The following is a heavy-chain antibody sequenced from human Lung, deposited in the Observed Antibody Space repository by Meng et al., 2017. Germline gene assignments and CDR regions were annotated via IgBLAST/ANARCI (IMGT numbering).Heavy chain of an antibody. CDR2: ITGDGSST. CDR3: ARGGVTTDD. V-gene: IGHV3-74*01. J-gene: IGHJ4*02. CDR1: GFTFSTHW. Sequence: EPGGGVVQRGGSLSLSSAASGFTFSTHWTHWVRQAPGKGLEWVSRITGDGSSTIYADSVQGRFTMSRDNAKNTLSLQMNSLRAEDTAVYYCARGGVTTDDWGQGTLVTVSS. D-gene: IGHD4-17*01.